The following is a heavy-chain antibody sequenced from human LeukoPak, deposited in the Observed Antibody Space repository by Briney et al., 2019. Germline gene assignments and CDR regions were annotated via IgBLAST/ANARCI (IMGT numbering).Heavy chain of an antibody. CDR3: ARGGSPRIAAAGDFDY. CDR1: GGSISSYY. Sequence: SETLSLTCTVSGGSISSYYWSWIRQPPGKGLEWIGYIYYSGSTNYNPSLKSRITISVDTSKSQFSLKLSSVTAADTAVYYCARGGSPRIAAAGDFDYWGQGTLVTVSS. CDR2: IYYSGST. J-gene: IGHJ4*02. V-gene: IGHV4-59*01. D-gene: IGHD6-13*01.